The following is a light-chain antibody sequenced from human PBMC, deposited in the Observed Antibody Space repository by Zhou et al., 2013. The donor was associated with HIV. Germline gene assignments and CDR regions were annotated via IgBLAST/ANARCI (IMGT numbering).Light chain of an antibody. CDR1: QSISSW. Sequence: DIQMTQSPSTLSASVGDRVTITCRASQSISSWLAWYQQKPGKAPKLLIYKASSLESGVPSRFSGSGSGTDFTLTISSLQPEDFATYYCQQSYSTPPWTFGQGTKVE. J-gene: IGKJ1*01. CDR3: QQSYSTPPWT. CDR2: KAS. V-gene: IGKV1-5*03.